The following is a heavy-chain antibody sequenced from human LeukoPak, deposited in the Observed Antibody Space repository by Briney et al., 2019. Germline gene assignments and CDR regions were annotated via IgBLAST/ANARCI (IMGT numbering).Heavy chain of an antibody. V-gene: IGHV4-59*12. CDR2: IYYSGST. D-gene: IGHD5-24*01. J-gene: IGHJ4*02. Sequence: SETLSLTCTVSGGSISSYYWSWIRQPPGKGLEWIGYIYYSGSTNYNPSLKSRVTISVDTSKNQFSLKLSSVTAADTAVYYCASYTPVRDGYKRFDYWGRGTLVTVSS. CDR3: ASYTPVRDGYKRFDY. CDR1: GGSISSYY.